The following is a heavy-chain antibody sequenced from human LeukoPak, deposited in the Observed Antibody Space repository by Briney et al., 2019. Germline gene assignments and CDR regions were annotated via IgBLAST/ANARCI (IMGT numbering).Heavy chain of an antibody. J-gene: IGHJ3*02. CDR2: IYPGDPNT. CDR3: ARPKSGSYAPGAFDI. CDR1: GYSFTSYW. D-gene: IGHD1-26*01. V-gene: IGHV5-51*01. Sequence: GESLKISCKGSGYSFTSYWIVWVRQMPGKGLEWMGIIYPGDPNTRYSPSFQGQVTISVDKSISTAYLQWSSPKASDTAMYYCARPKSGSYAPGAFDIWGQGTMVTVSS.